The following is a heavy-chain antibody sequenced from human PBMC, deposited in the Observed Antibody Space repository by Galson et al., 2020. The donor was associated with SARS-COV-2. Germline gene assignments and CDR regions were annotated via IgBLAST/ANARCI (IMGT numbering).Heavy chain of an antibody. CDR2: IHYSGST. V-gene: IGHV4-31*03. Sequence: SETLSLTCTVSGGSISSGGYYWSWIRQHPGKGLESIGYIHYSGSTYYNPSLKSRLAISVDTSENQFSLKLSSMTAADTAIYYCARVLGWYFDLWGRGTLVTVSS. J-gene: IGHJ2*01. CDR3: ARVLGWYFDL. CDR1: GGSISSGGYY.